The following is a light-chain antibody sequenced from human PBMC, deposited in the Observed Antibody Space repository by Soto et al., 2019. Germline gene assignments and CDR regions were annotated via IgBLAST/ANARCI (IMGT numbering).Light chain of an antibody. J-gene: IGKJ3*01. CDR3: QHYNNWPSFT. Sequence: EIVMTQSPATRSVSPGDRGTLSCRASQSVRSNLAWYQQKPGQAPRLLIYGASTRATGIPARFSGSGSGTEFTLTISSLQSEDFAVYYCQHYNNWPSFTFGRGTKVDIK. CDR2: GAS. CDR1: QSVRSN. V-gene: IGKV3-15*01.